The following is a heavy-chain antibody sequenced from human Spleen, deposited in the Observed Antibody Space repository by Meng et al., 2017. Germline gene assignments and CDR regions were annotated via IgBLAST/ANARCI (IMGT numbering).Heavy chain of an antibody. CDR3: AGCVATAGTGFDP. J-gene: IGHJ5*02. V-gene: IGHV4-31*09. D-gene: IGHD6-13*01. Sequence: VPLQESRPGLLKPSQTLSLTCNVSGGSISSGGYDWSWIRQHPGKGLEWIGYIYYSGSTNYNPSLKSRVTISVDKSRNQFSLKLSSVTAADTAVYYCAGCVATAGTGFDPWGQGTLVTVSS. CDR2: IYYSGST. CDR1: GGSISSGGYD.